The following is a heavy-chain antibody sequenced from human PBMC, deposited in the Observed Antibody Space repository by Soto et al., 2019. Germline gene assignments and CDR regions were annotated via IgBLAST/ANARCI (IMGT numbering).Heavy chain of an antibody. D-gene: IGHD3-3*01. V-gene: IGHV4-34*01. Sequence: NPSETLSLTCVVYGGSFSCHFWSWIRQPPGKGLEWIGEINHSGSANYNPSLKSRVTISVDTSRNQFSLKLTSVTAADTAVYYCAGWAVGIMIFGVPKDYWSQGTQVTVSS. CDR2: INHSGSA. CDR3: AGWAVGIMIFGVPKDY. CDR1: GGSFSCHF. J-gene: IGHJ4*02.